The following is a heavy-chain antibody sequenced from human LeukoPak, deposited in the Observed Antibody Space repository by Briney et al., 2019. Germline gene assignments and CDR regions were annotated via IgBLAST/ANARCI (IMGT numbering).Heavy chain of an antibody. CDR1: GYTFTSYD. J-gene: IGHJ4*02. CDR3: ARRLYYDTNFDY. D-gene: IGHD3-9*01. Sequence: ASVKVSCKASGYTFTSYDINWVRQATGQGLEWMGWMNPNSGNTGYAQKFQGRVTMTRNTSISTAYMELSRLRSDDTAVYYCARRLYYDTNFDYWGQGTLVTVSS. V-gene: IGHV1-8*01. CDR2: MNPNSGNT.